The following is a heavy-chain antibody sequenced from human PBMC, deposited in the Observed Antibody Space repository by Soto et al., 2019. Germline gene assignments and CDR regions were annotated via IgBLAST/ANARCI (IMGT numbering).Heavy chain of an antibody. CDR2: TRNKASSYTT. J-gene: IGHJ4*02. CDR3: AREGSSSGPDYEY. D-gene: IGHD3-22*01. CDR1: GFSFSDYY. V-gene: IGHV3-72*01. Sequence: PGGSLRLSCAASGFSFSDYYINWVRQAPGKGQEWVGRTRNKASSYTTDYAAFVKGRFTISRDDSKNLIYLQMNSLKTEDTSVYYCAREGSSSGPDYEYWGQGTLFT.